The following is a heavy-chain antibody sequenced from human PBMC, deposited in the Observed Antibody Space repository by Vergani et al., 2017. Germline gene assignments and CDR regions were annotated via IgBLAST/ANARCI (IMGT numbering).Heavy chain of an antibody. D-gene: IGHD3-3*01. CDR2: INHSGST. CDR1: GGSFSGYY. CDR3: ARDASITIFGVVNTNDAFDI. J-gene: IGHJ3*02. V-gene: IGHV4-34*01. Sequence: QVQLQQWGAGLLKPSETLSLTFAVYGGSFSGYYWSWIRQPPGKGLEWIGEINHSGSTNYNPSLKSRVTISVDTSKNQFSLKLSSVTAADTAVYYCARDASITIFGVVNTNDAFDIWGQGTMVTVSS.